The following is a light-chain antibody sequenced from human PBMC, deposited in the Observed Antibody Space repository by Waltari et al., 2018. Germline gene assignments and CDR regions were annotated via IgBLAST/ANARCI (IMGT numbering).Light chain of an antibody. CDR2: EDY. Sequence: QSPLTQPASVSGSPGQSITIPCTGTSSDVGPYNFVHWYQQHPGKAPKLMIYEDYKRPSGVSNRFSGSKSGNTASLTISGLQAEDEADYYCCSYVSGDTWVFGGGTELAVL. J-gene: IGLJ3*02. V-gene: IGLV2-23*01. CDR1: SSDVGPYNF. CDR3: CSYVSGDTWV.